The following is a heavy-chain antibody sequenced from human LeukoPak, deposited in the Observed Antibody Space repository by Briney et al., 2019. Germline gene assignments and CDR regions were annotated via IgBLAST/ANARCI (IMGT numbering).Heavy chain of an antibody. CDR2: IYYSGST. D-gene: IGHD2-8*01. J-gene: IGHJ4*02. CDR1: GGSISTYY. CDR3: ATSGTKTNGFDY. V-gene: IGHV4-59*01. Sequence: SETLSLTCTVSGGSISTYYWSWIRQPPGKGLEWIGYIYYSGSTNYSPSLQSRVTISVDTSRNQFSLRLSSVTAADTAMYYCATSGTKTNGFDYWGQGTLVTVSS.